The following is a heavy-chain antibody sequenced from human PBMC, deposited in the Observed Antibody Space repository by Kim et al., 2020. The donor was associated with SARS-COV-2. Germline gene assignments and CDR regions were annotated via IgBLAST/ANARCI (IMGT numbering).Heavy chain of an antibody. Sequence: YADSVKGRFTISRVISKNTVYLQMNSLRAEDTALYYCAKGGGWPNDAFDIWGQGTLVTVSS. J-gene: IGHJ3*02. V-gene: IGHV3-23*01. CDR3: AKGGGWPNDAFDI. D-gene: IGHD3-16*01.